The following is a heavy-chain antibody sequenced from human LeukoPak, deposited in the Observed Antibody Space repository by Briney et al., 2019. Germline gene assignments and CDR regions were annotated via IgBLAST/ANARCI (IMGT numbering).Heavy chain of an antibody. Sequence: PGGSLRLSCAGSGFTFDDYAMHWVRQAPGKGLEWVSDISWNSGSLGYADSVKGRFTISRDNAKNSLYLEMNSLRAEDTALYYCAKGCSSTSCPDGHYYDMDVWGQGTTVIVSS. D-gene: IGHD2-2*01. V-gene: IGHV3-9*01. J-gene: IGHJ6*02. CDR3: AKGCSSTSCPDGHYYDMDV. CDR1: GFTFDDYA. CDR2: ISWNSGSL.